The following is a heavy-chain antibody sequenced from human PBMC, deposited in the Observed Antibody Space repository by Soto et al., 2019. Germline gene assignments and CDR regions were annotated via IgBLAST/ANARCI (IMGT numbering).Heavy chain of an antibody. Sequence: SETLSLTCTVSGGSISSYYWSWIRQPPGKGLEWIGYIYYSGSTNYNPSLKSRVTISVDTSKNQFSLKLSSVTAADTAVYYCARHYCTNGVCYTGGGYYYYMDVWGKGTTVTVSS. V-gene: IGHV4-59*08. CDR2: IYYSGST. CDR1: GGSISSYY. D-gene: IGHD2-8*01. J-gene: IGHJ6*03. CDR3: ARHYCTNGVCYTGGGYYYYMDV.